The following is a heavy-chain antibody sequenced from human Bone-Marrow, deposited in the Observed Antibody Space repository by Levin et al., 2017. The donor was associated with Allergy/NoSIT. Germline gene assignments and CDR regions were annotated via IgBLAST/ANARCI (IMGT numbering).Heavy chain of an antibody. D-gene: IGHD1-1*01. CDR3: AREYWGQLERWDSNWFDP. Sequence: GGSLRLSCAASGFTFSDYYMSWIRQAPGKGLEWVSYISSSSSYTNYADSVKGRFTISRDNAKNSLYLQMNSLRAEDTAVYYCAREYWGQLERWDSNWFDPWGQGTLVTVSS. CDR1: GFTFSDYY. CDR2: ISSSSSYT. J-gene: IGHJ5*02. V-gene: IGHV3-11*05.